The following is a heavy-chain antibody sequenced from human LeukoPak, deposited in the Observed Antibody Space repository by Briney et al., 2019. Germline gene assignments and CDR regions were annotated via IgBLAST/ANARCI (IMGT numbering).Heavy chain of an antibody. V-gene: IGHV4-34*01. J-gene: IGHJ4*02. Sequence: SETLSLTCAVYGGSFSGYYWSWIRQPPGKGLEWIGEINHSGSTNYNPSLKSRVTISVDTSKNQFSLKLSSVTAADTAVYYCARGGPNFPNTKIAARSFAYWGQGTLVTVSS. CDR3: ARGGPNFPNTKIAARSFAY. CDR2: INHSGST. CDR1: GGSFSGYY. D-gene: IGHD6-6*01.